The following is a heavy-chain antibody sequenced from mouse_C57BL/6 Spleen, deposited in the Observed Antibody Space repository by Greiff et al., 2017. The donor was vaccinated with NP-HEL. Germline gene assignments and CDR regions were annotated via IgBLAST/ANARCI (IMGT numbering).Heavy chain of an antibody. V-gene: IGHV5-17*01. D-gene: IGHD4-1*02. CDR2: ISSGSSTI. J-gene: IGHJ3*01. Sequence: EVKLQESGGGLVKPGGSLKLSCAASGFTFSDYGMHWVRQAPEKGLEWVAYISSGSSTIYYADTVKGRFTISRDNAKNTLFLQMTSLRSEDTAMYYCATNLFAYWGQGTLVTASA. CDR1: GFTFSDYG. CDR3: ATNLFAY.